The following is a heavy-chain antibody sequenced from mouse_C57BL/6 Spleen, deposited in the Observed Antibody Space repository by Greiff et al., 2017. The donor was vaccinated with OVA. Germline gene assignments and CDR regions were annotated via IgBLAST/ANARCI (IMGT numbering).Heavy chain of an antibody. J-gene: IGHJ1*03. Sequence: VQLLQSGPGLVAPSQCLSITCTVSGFSFTSYGVSWVRQPPGKGLEWLGVIWGDGSTNYHSALISRLSIRNDNSKSQVFVKLNSLLTDDTATYYCSATAFDGGSLGYWDFGGWGTGITVTVSS. CDR1: GFSFTSYG. D-gene: IGHD1-1*02. CDR2: IWGDGST. CDR3: SATAFDGGSLGYWDFGG. V-gene: IGHV2-3*01.